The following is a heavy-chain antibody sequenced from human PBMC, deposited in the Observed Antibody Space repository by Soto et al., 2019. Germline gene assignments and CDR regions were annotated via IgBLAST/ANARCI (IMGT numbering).Heavy chain of an antibody. D-gene: IGHD5-12*01. Sequence: ASVKVSCKASGGTFSSYAISWVRQAPGQGLEWMGGIIPIFGTANYAQKFQGRVTITADESTSTAYMELSSLRSEDTAVYYCARGDEMATIAFDIWGQGTMVTVSS. J-gene: IGHJ3*02. CDR1: GGTFSSYA. CDR3: ARGDEMATIAFDI. V-gene: IGHV1-69*13. CDR2: IIPIFGTA.